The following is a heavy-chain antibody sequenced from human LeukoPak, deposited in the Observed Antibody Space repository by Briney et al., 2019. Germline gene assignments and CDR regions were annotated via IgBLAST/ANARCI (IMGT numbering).Heavy chain of an antibody. CDR3: ARVNCSGGSCYEYFQH. CDR1: GYSFTSYW. V-gene: IGHV5-51*01. J-gene: IGHJ1*01. D-gene: IGHD2-15*01. Sequence: GESLKISCKGSGYSFTSYWIGWVRQMPGKGLEWMGIIYPGDSDTRSSPSFQGQVTISADKSISTAYLQWSSLKASDTAMYYCARVNCSGGSCYEYFQHWGQGTLVTVSS. CDR2: IYPGDSDT.